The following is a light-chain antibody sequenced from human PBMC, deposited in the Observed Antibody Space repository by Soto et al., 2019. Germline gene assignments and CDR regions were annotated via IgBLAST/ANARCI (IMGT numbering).Light chain of an antibody. V-gene: IGKV3-11*01. CDR1: QSVSSY. J-gene: IGKJ4*01. CDR2: DAS. Sequence: EIVLTQSTATLSLSTGERATLSCRASQSVSSYLAWYQQTPGQAPRLLIYDASYRATGIPARFSGSGSGTDFTLTISSIELEDFAVSYCQHRSDWPPRLTFGGGTKVEIK. CDR3: QHRSDWPPRLT.